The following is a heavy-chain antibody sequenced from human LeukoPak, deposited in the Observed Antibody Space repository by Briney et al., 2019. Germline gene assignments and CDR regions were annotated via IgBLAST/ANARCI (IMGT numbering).Heavy chain of an antibody. D-gene: IGHD3-10*01. CDR2: INAANGNT. CDR3: ARDTPSYGVYFDY. CDR1: GYTFTSYD. Sequence: ASVKVSCKASGYTFTSYDINWVRQATGQGLEWMGWINAANGNTKYSRKFQGRVTITRDTSASTAHMVLSSLRSEDTAVYYCARDTPSYGVYFDYWGQGTLVTVSS. V-gene: IGHV1-3*01. J-gene: IGHJ4*02.